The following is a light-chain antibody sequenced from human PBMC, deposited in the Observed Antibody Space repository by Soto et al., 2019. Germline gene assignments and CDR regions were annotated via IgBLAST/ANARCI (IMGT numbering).Light chain of an antibody. CDR3: SSYTIGTTPWL. Sequence: QSALTQPASVSGSPGQSITISCTGTSSDVGGYNYVSWYQQHPGKAPKLMIHEVNRRPSGVSNRFSGSTSGNTASLTISGLQAEDEAYYFCSSYTIGTTPWLFGGGTKLTVL. CDR2: EVN. CDR1: SSDVGGYNY. V-gene: IGLV2-14*01. J-gene: IGLJ3*02.